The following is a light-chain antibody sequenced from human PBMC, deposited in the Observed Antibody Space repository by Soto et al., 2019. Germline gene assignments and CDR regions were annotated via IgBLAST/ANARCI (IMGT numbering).Light chain of an antibody. Sequence: EIVLTQSPGTLSLSPGERATLSCRASQSVSSSYLDWYQQKPGQAPRLLIYVASSRATGIPDRFSGSGSGTDFTLTISRLEPEDFAVYYCQQYGSSPETFGQGTKVEIK. CDR3: QQYGSSPET. J-gene: IGKJ1*01. V-gene: IGKV3-20*01. CDR1: QSVSSSY. CDR2: VAS.